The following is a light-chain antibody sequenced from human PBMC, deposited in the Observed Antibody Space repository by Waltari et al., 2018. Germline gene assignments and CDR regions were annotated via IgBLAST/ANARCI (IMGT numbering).Light chain of an antibody. CDR1: SSAIGRCDI. CDR2: DVS. V-gene: IGLV2-23*02. Sequence: QSALTQPASVSGSPGQSVTISCTGASSAIGRCDIVSWYQQHPGNAPKLIICDVSKRPSGVSDRFSGSKSGDTAFLTISGLQFEDEADYYCCSYAGNYIWVFGGGTRLTVL. J-gene: IGLJ3*02. CDR3: CSYAGNYIWV.